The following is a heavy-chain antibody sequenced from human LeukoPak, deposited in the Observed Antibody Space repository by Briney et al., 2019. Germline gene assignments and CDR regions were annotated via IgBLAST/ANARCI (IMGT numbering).Heavy chain of an antibody. J-gene: IGHJ4*02. CDR2: INPSGGST. V-gene: IGHV1-46*01. D-gene: IGHD1-1*01. Sequence: ASVKVSCKASGYTFTSYYMHWVRQAPGQGLEWMGIINPSGGSTSYAQKFQGRVTMTRDTSTSTVYIELSSPRSEDTAVYYCARDGRDTSALYNPLRFDYWGQGTLVTVSS. CDR3: ARDGRDTSALYNPLRFDY. CDR1: GYTFTSYY.